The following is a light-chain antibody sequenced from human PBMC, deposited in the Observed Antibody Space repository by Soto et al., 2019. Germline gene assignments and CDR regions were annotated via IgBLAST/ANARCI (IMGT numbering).Light chain of an antibody. CDR3: RQCATAGT. CDR2: SAS. J-gene: IGKJ1*01. Sequence: PCRGTLSFSPVERSTHSYRASQSINSNYFAWYQQKPGQAPRLLFYSASSRVTGIPDRFSGSGNGTDFTVLMSRLAREAVVPYYGRQCATAGTFGQGTKVDIK. V-gene: IGKV3-20*01. CDR1: QSINSNY.